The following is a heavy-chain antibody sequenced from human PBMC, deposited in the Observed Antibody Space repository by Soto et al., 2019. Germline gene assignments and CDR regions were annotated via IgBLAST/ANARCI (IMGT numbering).Heavy chain of an antibody. J-gene: IGHJ5*02. CDR2: ISDDGSSK. CDR1: GFIFSSYA. D-gene: IGHD4-17*01. Sequence: QVQLVESGGGVVQPGRSLRLSCAASGFIFSSYAIHWVRQAPGKGLEWVAVISDDGSSKYYADSVKGRFTISRDNSKNTLYLHMNSLSAEDTAVYYCTRADLTVTLSVFDPWGQGTLVTISS. V-gene: IGHV3-30-3*01. CDR3: TRADLTVTLSVFDP.